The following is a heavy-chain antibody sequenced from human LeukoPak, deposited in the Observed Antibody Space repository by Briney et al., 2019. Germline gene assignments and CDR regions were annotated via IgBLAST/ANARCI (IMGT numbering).Heavy chain of an antibody. V-gene: IGHV4-59*01. Sequence: SETLSLTCTVSGGSISSYYWSWIRQPPGKGLEWIGNIYYSGSTNYNPSLKSRVTISVDTSKSQFSLKLSSVAAADTAVYYYARGRVGATLGYYYYMDVWGKGTTVTVSS. CDR3: ARGRVGATLGYYYYMDV. D-gene: IGHD1-26*01. CDR2: IYYSGST. J-gene: IGHJ6*03. CDR1: GGSISSYY.